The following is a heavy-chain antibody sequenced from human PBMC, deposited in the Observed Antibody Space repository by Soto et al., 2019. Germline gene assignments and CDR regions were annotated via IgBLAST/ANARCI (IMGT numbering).Heavy chain of an antibody. V-gene: IGHV1-69*13. Sequence: GASVKVSCKASGGTFSSYAISWVRQAPGQGLEWMGGIIPIFGTANYAQKFQGRVTITADESTSTAYMELSSLRSEDTAVYYCARGGGTNILRGPYYGLDVWGQGTTVTVSS. J-gene: IGHJ6*02. CDR1: GGTFSSYA. CDR3: ARGGGTNILRGPYYGLDV. D-gene: IGHD2-8*01. CDR2: IIPIFGTA.